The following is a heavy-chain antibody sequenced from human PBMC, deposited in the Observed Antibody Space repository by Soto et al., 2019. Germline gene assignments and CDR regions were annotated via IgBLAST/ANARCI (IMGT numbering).Heavy chain of an antibody. J-gene: IGHJ6*02. D-gene: IGHD3-10*01. Sequence: GGSLRLSCAASGFTFSSCAMGWVRQAPGKGLEWVSDIIDSGGDTYYANSVKGRFTISRHDSTNTLFLQMNSLTPEDTAVYYCARDGPYYYASRMDVWGQGTTVTVSS. CDR2: IIDSGGDT. V-gene: IGHV3-23*01. CDR1: GFTFSSCA. CDR3: ARDGPYYYASRMDV.